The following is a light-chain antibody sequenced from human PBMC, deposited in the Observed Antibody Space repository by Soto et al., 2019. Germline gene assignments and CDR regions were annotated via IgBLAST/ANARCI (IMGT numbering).Light chain of an antibody. CDR3: QQCNNWPTYT. CDR1: QSVSSN. J-gene: IGKJ2*01. Sequence: EKVMTQSPATLSVSPGERATLSCRASQSVSSNLAWYQQKPGQAPRLLIYGASTRATGIPARFSGSGSGTEFTLTISSLQSEDFAIYYCQQCNNWPTYTFGQGTKLEIK. V-gene: IGKV3-15*01. CDR2: GAS.